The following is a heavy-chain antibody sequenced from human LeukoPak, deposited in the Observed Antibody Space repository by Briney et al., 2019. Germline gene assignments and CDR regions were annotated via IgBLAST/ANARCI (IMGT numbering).Heavy chain of an antibody. CDR3: AKSIAARPSNWFDP. Sequence: GGSLRLSCAASGFTFSSYWMHWVRQAPGKGLVWVSRINSDGSSTSYADSVKGRFTISRDNVKNTLYLQMNSLRAEDTAVYYCAKSIAARPSNWFDPWGQGTLVTVSS. V-gene: IGHV3-74*01. CDR2: INSDGSST. D-gene: IGHD6-6*01. J-gene: IGHJ5*02. CDR1: GFTFSSYW.